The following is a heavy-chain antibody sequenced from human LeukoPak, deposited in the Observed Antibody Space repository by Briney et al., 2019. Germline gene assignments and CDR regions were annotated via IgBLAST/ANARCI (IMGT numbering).Heavy chain of an antibody. V-gene: IGHV3-21*01. CDR3: ARDYRCNGYTCYSHFDY. D-gene: IGHD2-15*01. CDR1: GFTFNLYG. Sequence: GGSLRLSCEASGFTFNLYGMHWVRQAPGKGLEWVSSIDTSGSYIYYTDSVKGRFSISRDNAENSLYLQMNSLRAEDTAVYYCARDYRCNGYTCYSHFDYWGQGTLVTVSS. J-gene: IGHJ4*02. CDR2: IDTSGSYI.